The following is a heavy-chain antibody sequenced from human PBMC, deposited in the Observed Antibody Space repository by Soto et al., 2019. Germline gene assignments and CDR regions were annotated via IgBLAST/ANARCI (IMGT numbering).Heavy chain of an antibody. CDR2: IYYSGST. V-gene: IGHV4-59*08. Sequence: SETLSLTCTVSGGSIISYYWSWIRQPPGRGLEWIGYIYYSGSTNYNPSLKSRVTISVDTSKNQFSLKLSSVTAADTAVYYCARCEPPPYSYDSSGYRWFDPWGQGTLVTVSS. J-gene: IGHJ5*02. CDR1: GGSIISYY. CDR3: ARCEPPPYSYDSSGYRWFDP. D-gene: IGHD3-22*01.